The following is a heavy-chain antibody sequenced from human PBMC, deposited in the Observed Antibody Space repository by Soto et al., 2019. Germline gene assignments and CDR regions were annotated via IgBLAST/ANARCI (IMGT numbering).Heavy chain of an antibody. CDR2: IYHSGST. J-gene: IGHJ4*02. Sequence: SETLSLTCAVSGGSISSGGYSWSWIRQPPGKGLEWIGYIYHSGSTYYNPSLKSRVTISVDRSKNQFSLKLSSVTAADTAVYYCARAKYGGFDYWGQGTLVTVYS. V-gene: IGHV4-30-2*01. CDR3: ARAKYGGFDY. CDR1: GGSISSGGYS. D-gene: IGHD4-17*01.